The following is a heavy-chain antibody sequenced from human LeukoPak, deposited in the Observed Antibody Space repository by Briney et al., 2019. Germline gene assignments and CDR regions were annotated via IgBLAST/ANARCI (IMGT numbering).Heavy chain of an antibody. V-gene: IGHV3-9*01. CDR3: ARARASGRSGFDY. CDR2: ISWNSGSI. CDR1: GFTFDDYA. Sequence: GGSLRLSCAASGFTFDDYATHWVRQAPGKGLEWVSGISWNSGSIGYADSVKGRFTISRDNAKNSLYLQMNSLRDEDTAVYYCARARASGRSGFDYWGQGTLVTVSS. D-gene: IGHD2-15*01. J-gene: IGHJ4*02.